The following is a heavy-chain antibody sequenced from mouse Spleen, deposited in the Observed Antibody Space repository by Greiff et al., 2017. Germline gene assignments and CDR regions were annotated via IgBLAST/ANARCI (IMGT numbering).Heavy chain of an antibody. J-gene: IGHJ2*01. CDR3: VRHALQSYYFDY. CDR2: IRSKSNNYAT. D-gene: IGHD1-2*01. Sequence: EVQRVESGGGLVQPKGSLKLSCAASGFSFNTYAMNWVRQAPGKGLEWVARIRSKSNNYATYYADSVKDRFTISRDDSESMLYLQMNNLKTEDTAMYYCVRHALQSYYFDYWGQGTTLTVSS. V-gene: IGHV10-1*01. CDR1: GFSFNTYA.